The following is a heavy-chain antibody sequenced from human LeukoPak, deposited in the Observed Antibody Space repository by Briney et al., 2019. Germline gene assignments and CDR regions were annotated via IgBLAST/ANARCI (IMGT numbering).Heavy chain of an antibody. D-gene: IGHD3-10*01. CDR3: AKAQRRFGELLKDPYDY. J-gene: IGHJ4*02. Sequence: QSGGSLRLSCAASGFTFSSYAMSWVRQAPGKGLEWVSAISGSGGSTYYADSVKGRFTISRDNSKNTLYLQMNSLRAEDTAVYYCAKAQRRFGELLKDPYDYWGQGTLVTVSS. CDR2: ISGSGGST. CDR1: GFTFSSYA. V-gene: IGHV3-23*01.